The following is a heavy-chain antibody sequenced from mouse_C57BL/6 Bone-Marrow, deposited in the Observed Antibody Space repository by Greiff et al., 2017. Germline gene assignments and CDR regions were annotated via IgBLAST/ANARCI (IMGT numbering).Heavy chain of an antibody. CDR2: IYPGDGDT. Sequence: VQLQQSGAELVKPGASVKISCKASGYAFSSYWMNWVKQRPGKGLEWIGQIYPGDGDTNYNGQFKGKATLTADKSSSTASMQLSSLTSEDSAVFFCARAAAQATFYAMDCWGQGTSVTVSS. J-gene: IGHJ4*01. CDR3: ARAAAQATFYAMDC. CDR1: GYAFSSYW. V-gene: IGHV1-80*01. D-gene: IGHD3-2*02.